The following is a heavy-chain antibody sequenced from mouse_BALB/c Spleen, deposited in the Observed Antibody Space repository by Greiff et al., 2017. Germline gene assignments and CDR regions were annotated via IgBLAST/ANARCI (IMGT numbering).Heavy chain of an antibody. V-gene: IGHV5-6-5*01. CDR3: ARSFRLGLDY. Sequence: EVKLVESGGGLVKPGGSLKLSCAASGFTFSSYAMSWVRQTPEKRLEWVASISSGGSTYYPDSVKGRFTISGDNARNILYLQMSSLRAEDTAMYCCARSFRLGLDYWGQGTTLTVSA. J-gene: IGHJ2*01. D-gene: IGHD3-3*01. CDR1: GFTFSSYA. CDR2: ISSGGST.